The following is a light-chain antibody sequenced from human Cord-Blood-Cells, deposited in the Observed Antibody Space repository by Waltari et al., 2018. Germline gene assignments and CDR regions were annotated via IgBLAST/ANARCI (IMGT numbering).Light chain of an antibody. CDR2: EGS. Sequence: QSALPQPASVSWSPGQSLTISCTGTSSDVGSYNPVSWYHKHPGKAPKLMIYEGSKRPSGVSNRFSGSKSGNTASRTISGLQAEDEADYYCCSYAGSSTVFGGGTKLTVL. CDR3: CSYAGSSTV. V-gene: IGLV2-23*01. CDR1: SSDVGSYNP. J-gene: IGLJ2*01.